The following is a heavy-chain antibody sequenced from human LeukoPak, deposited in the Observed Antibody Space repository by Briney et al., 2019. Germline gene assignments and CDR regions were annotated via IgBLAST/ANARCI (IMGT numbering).Heavy chain of an antibody. J-gene: IGHJ6*03. CDR2: IKQDGSEK. Sequence: GGSLRLSCAASGFTFSSYWMSWVRQAPGKGLEWVANIKQDGSEKYYVDSVKGRFTISRDNAKNSLFLQMNSLRADDTAVYYCARDISGSSWSYYYYYYMDVWGKGTTVTISS. CDR3: ARDISGSSWSYYYYYYMDV. V-gene: IGHV3-7*01. CDR1: GFTFSSYW. D-gene: IGHD6-13*01.